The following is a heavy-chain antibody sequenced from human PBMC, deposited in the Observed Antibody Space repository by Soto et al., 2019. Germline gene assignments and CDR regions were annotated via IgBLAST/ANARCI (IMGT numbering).Heavy chain of an antibody. CDR2: ISAYNGNT. CDR3: AHRVVGRNIYYFDY. J-gene: IGHJ4*02. D-gene: IGHD3-3*01. Sequence: GASVKVSCKASGYTFTNFGISWVRQAPGQGLEWMGWISAYNGNTNYAQNFQGRVTITKDTSKNQVVLTMTNMDPVDTATYYCAHRVVGRNIYYFDYWGQGTRVTVSS. CDR1: GYTFTNFG. V-gene: IGHV1-18*01.